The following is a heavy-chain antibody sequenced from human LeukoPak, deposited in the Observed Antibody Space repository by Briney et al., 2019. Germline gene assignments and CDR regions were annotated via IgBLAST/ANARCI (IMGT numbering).Heavy chain of an antibody. CDR2: IYHSGST. CDR3: ARGGYCSSTSCYVFDS. D-gene: IGHD2-2*01. V-gene: IGHV4-4*02. Sequence: SETLSLTCAVSGGSIISSNWWSWVRQPPGKGLEWIGEIYHSGSTNYNPSLKSRVTILVGKSKSQFSLELTSVTAADTALYYCARGGYCSSTSCYVFDSWGQGTLVTVSS. CDR1: GGSIISSNW. J-gene: IGHJ4*02.